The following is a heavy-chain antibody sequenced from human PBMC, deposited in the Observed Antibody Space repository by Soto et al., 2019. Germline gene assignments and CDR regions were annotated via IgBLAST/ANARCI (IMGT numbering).Heavy chain of an antibody. Sequence: SETLSLTCTVSGGSIGSYYWSWIRQPPGKGLEWIGYIYYSGSTNYNPSLKSRVTISVDTSKNQFSLKLSSVTAADTAVYYCARXRHRSGYYSYYYYGMDVWGQGTTVTVSS. CDR2: IYYSGST. J-gene: IGHJ6*02. V-gene: IGHV4-59*01. D-gene: IGHD3-3*01. CDR3: ARXRHRSGYYSYYYYGMDV. CDR1: GGSIGSYY.